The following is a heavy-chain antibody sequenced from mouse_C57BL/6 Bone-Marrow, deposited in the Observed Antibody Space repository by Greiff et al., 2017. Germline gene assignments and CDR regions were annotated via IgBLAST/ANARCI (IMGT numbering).Heavy chain of an antibody. CDR3: ARCGCCYYYAMDY. CDR2: IYPRRGNT. V-gene: IGHV1-81*01. J-gene: IGHJ4*01. Sequence: QVQLQQSGAELARPGPYVYLSCTASGYSFTSYGIGWVRQRPGKGLEWIGEIYPRRGNTYDNEKFKGKATLTADKSPSTAYMELRSLTSEASAVYFCARCGCCYYYAMDYWGRGTSVTVSA. CDR1: GYSFTSYG. D-gene: IGHD1-1*02.